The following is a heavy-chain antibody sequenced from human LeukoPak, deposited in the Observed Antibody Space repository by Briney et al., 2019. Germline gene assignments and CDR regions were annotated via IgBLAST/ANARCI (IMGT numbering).Heavy chain of an antibody. V-gene: IGHV4-30-4*01. Sequence: SETLSLTCAVSGGSISNDDFYYSWIRQPPGKGLEWIGYIYNNGNTHYNPSLRSRLTISLDTSRNHFSLTVSSVTAADTAVYYCARGIAATDVWGHGTTVIVSS. CDR1: GGSISNDDFY. CDR2: IYNNGNT. CDR3: ARGIAATDV. D-gene: IGHD2-15*01. J-gene: IGHJ6*02.